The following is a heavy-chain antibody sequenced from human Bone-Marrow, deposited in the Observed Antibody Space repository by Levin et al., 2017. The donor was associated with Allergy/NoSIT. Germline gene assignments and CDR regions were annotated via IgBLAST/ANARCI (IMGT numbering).Heavy chain of an antibody. J-gene: IGHJ2*01. Sequence: PSETLSLTCTVSGVSVSDHYWGWLRQPPGKGLEWIGSVFHSGNTNSNPSLKSRVTISVDTSKNQFSLKLTSVTAADTAVYYCARDLGIMEGFFDLWGRGTLVTVSS. CDR2: VFHSGNT. V-gene: IGHV4-59*02. CDR3: ARDLGIMEGFFDL. D-gene: IGHD1-1*01. CDR1: GVSVSDHY.